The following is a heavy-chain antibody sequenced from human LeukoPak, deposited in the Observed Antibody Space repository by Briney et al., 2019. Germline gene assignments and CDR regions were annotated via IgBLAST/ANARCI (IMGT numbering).Heavy chain of an antibody. CDR2: ISGSGDVT. V-gene: IGHV3-23*01. CDR3: AKDVIYDSSGYSY. CDR1: GFTFSTYA. J-gene: IGHJ4*02. D-gene: IGHD3-22*01. Sequence: GGSLRLSCAASGFTFSTYAMSWVRQAPGKGLEWVSAISGSGDVTYYADSVKGRFTISRDNSKNTLYLQMNSLRAEDTAVYYCAKDVIYDSSGYSYWGQGTLVTVSS.